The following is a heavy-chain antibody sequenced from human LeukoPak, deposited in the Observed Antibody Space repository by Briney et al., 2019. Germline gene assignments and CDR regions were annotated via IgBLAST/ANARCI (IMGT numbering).Heavy chain of an antibody. D-gene: IGHD6-13*01. CDR1: GFTFSSYW. Sequence: SGGSLRLSCAASGFTFSSYWMHWVRQAPGKGLVWVSRINSDGSSTSCADSVKGRFTISRDNAKNTLYLQMNSLRAEDTAVYYCAREGGSSSWWWNNWFDPWGQGTLVTVSS. J-gene: IGHJ5*02. CDR2: INSDGSST. V-gene: IGHV3-74*01. CDR3: AREGGSSSWWWNNWFDP.